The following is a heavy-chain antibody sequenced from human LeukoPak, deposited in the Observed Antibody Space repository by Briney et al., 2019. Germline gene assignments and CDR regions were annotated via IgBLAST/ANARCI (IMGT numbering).Heavy chain of an antibody. Sequence: GGSVRLSCAASRFTFSNYSMNWVRQAPGKGVEWVSSISRGRGHIYYADSVKGRFTISRDNARNSLYLQMNSLRAEDTAIYYCARVDAALDYWGQGILVTVSS. CDR3: ARVDAALDY. V-gene: IGHV3-21*01. D-gene: IGHD6-6*01. CDR1: RFTFSNYS. CDR2: ISRGRGHI. J-gene: IGHJ4*02.